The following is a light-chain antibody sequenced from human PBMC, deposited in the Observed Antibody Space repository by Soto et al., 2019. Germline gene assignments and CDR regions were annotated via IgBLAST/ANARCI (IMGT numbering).Light chain of an antibody. Sequence: EIVMTQSPATLSMSPGERATLSCRASQSVSSSLAWYQQKPGQAPRLLIYGASTRATGIPDRFSGSGSETEFTLTISSLQAEDFAIYSCQKYKNGWTFGQGMKVEIK. CDR1: QSVSSS. J-gene: IGKJ1*01. CDR3: QKYKNGWT. V-gene: IGKV3-15*01. CDR2: GAS.